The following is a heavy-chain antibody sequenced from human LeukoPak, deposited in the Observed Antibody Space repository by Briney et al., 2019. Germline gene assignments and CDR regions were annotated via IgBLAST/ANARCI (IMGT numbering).Heavy chain of an antibody. V-gene: IGHV3-53*01. D-gene: IGHD1-26*01. CDR2: IYTGGAT. CDR1: GFTVSSNY. J-gene: IGHJ4*02. CDR3: ASSGGKIVGATTGY. Sequence: GGSLRLSCAASGFTVSSNYMSWVRQAPGKGLEWVSVIYTGGATYYADSVKGRFTISRDNSKNTLYLQMNSLRAEDTAVYYCASSGGKIVGATTGYWGQGTLVTVSS.